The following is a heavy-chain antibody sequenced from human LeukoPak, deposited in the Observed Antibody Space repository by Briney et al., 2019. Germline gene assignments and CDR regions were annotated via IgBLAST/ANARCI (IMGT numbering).Heavy chain of an antibody. Sequence: PSETLSLTCAVYGGSFSGYYWGWIRQPPRKGLEWIASIYYSGSTYYNPSLKSRVTISVDTSKNQFSLKLSSVTAADTAVYYCARRRFVAATRGWFDPWGQGTLVTVSS. V-gene: IGHV4-34*01. CDR3: ARRRFVAATRGWFDP. J-gene: IGHJ5*02. D-gene: IGHD2-15*01. CDR2: IYYSGST. CDR1: GGSFSGYY.